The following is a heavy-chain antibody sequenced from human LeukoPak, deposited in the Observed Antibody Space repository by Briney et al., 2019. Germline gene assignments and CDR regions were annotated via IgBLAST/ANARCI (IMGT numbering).Heavy chain of an antibody. Sequence: GGSLRLSCAASGFTFSTYAMHWVRQAPGKGLEWVAVISYDGSNKYYADSVKGRFTISRDNSKNTLYLQMNSLRAEDTAVYYCARSIHDYNDYYFDHWGQGTLVTVSS. D-gene: IGHD4-11*01. CDR3: ARSIHDYNDYYFDH. V-gene: IGHV3-30-3*01. J-gene: IGHJ4*02. CDR1: GFTFSTYA. CDR2: ISYDGSNK.